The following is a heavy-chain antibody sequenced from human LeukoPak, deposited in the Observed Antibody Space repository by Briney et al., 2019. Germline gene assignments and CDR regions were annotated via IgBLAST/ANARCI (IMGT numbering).Heavy chain of an antibody. V-gene: IGHV3-48*03. CDR2: ISSSGSTI. Sequence: PGGSLRLSCAASGFTFSSYEMNWVRQAPGKGLEWVSYISSSGSTIYYADSVKGRFTISRDNSKNTLYLQMNSLRAEDTAVYYCARDCSSTSCPRTPAFDYWGQGTLVTVSS. J-gene: IGHJ4*02. CDR3: ARDCSSTSCPRTPAFDY. CDR1: GFTFSSYE. D-gene: IGHD2-2*01.